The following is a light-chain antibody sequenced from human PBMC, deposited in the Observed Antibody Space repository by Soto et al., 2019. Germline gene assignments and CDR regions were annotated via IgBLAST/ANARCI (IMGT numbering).Light chain of an antibody. Sequence: EIVLTQSPDTLSLSPGERATLSCRASQSVNNALAWYQQKPGQAPRLLIYDASNRATGIPARFSGSGSGTDFTLTISSLEPEDYAVYYCQHRRSWPLTFGGGIKVEIK. V-gene: IGKV3-11*01. CDR2: DAS. CDR3: QHRRSWPLT. J-gene: IGKJ4*01. CDR1: QSVNNA.